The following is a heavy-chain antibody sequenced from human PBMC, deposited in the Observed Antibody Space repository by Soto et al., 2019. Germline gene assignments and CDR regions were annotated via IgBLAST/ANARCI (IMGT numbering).Heavy chain of an antibody. J-gene: IGHJ3*01. D-gene: IGHD3-10*01. CDR2: ISSSGVNT. CDR3: AKRPTTTGFGDPFDV. CDR1: GFSFSTYA. V-gene: IGHV3-23*01. Sequence: EVQLLESGGDLVQPGGSLRLSCAASGFSFSTYAMSWVRQAPGKGLEWVSTISSSGVNTYYTDSVKGRFTISRDNSKDTLYLQMNSLRAEDTVIYYCAKRPTTTGFGDPFDVWGQGTMVTVS.